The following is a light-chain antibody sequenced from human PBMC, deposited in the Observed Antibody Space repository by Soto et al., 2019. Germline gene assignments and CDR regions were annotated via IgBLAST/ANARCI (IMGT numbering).Light chain of an antibody. CDR2: AAS. CDR1: QSISSY. V-gene: IGKV1-39*01. Sequence: DIQMTQSPSSLSASVRDRVTITFLASQSISSYLNWYQQKPGKAPKLLIYAASSLQSGVPSRFSGSGSGTEFTLTISSLQPDDFATYYCQQYNSYSWTFGQGTKVDIK. CDR3: QQYNSYSWT. J-gene: IGKJ1*01.